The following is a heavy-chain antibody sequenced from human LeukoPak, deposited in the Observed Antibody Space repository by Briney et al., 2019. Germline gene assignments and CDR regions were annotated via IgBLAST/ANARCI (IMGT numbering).Heavy chain of an antibody. Sequence: PSETLSLTCAVYGGSFSGYYWSWIRQPPGKGLEWIGEINHSGSTNYNPSLKSRVTISVDTSRNQFSLKLSSVTAADRAVYYCARGAYYYDSSGYYYGFDYWGQGTLSPSPQ. CDR2: INHSGST. D-gene: IGHD3-22*01. J-gene: IGHJ4*02. V-gene: IGHV4-34*01. CDR1: GGSFSGYY. CDR3: ARGAYYYDSSGYYYGFDY.